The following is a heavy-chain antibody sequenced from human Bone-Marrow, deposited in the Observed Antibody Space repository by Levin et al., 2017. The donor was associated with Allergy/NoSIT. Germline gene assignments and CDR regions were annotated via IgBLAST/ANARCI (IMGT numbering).Heavy chain of an antibody. Sequence: PSETLSLTCTVSGGSISSYYWSWIRQPAGKGLEWIGRIYTSGSTNYNPSLKSRVTMSVDTSKNQFSLKLSSVTAADTAVYYCARDNRQTYYYGSGSYYNLTYYYYYGMDGWGQGTTVTVSS. CDR1: GGSISSYY. V-gene: IGHV4-4*07. D-gene: IGHD3-10*01. CDR2: IYTSGST. CDR3: ARDNRQTYYYGSGSYYNLTYYYYYGMDG. J-gene: IGHJ6*02.